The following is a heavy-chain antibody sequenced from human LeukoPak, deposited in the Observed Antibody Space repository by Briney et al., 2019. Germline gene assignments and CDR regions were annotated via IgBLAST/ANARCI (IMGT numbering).Heavy chain of an antibody. Sequence: SQTLSLTCAITGDSVSSNSTGWNWIRQSPSRGLEWLGRTYYRSKWYNDYTVSVKSRITFNADTSKNQFSLQLNSVTPEDTAVYYCARKRLSSDSLAIWGQGTMVTVSS. CDR2: TYYRSKWYN. CDR1: GDSVSSNSTG. V-gene: IGHV6-1*01. CDR3: ARKRLSSDSLAI. D-gene: IGHD3-16*02. J-gene: IGHJ3*02.